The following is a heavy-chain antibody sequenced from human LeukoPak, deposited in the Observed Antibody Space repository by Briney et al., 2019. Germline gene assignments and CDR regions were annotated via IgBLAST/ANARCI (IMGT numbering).Heavy chain of an antibody. D-gene: IGHD4-17*01. Sequence: SGTLSLTCTVSGGSISSYYWSWIRQPPGKGLEWIGYIYYVGSTNYNPSLRSRATMSVDTSKNQFSLKLTSVTAADTAVYYCARGAAYGDYVFDYWGQGTLVTVSS. CDR1: GGSISSYY. CDR3: ARGAAYGDYVFDY. J-gene: IGHJ4*02. V-gene: IGHV4-59*12. CDR2: IYYVGST.